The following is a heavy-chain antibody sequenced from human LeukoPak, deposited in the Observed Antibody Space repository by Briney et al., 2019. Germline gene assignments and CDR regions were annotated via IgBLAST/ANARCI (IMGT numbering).Heavy chain of an antibody. CDR1: GFTFSSYG. V-gene: IGHV3-30*03. CDR3: ASFYSSGITIDV. J-gene: IGHJ6*02. Sequence: PGGSLRLSCAASGFTFSSYGMHWVRQAPGKGLEWVAVISYDGSNKYYADSVKGRFTISRDNSKNTLYLQMNSLRAEDTAVYYCASFYSSGITIDVWGQGTTVTVSS. D-gene: IGHD6-19*01. CDR2: ISYDGSNK.